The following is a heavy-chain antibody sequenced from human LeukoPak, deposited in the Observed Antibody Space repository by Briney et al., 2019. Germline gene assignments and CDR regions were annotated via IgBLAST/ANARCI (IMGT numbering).Heavy chain of an antibody. J-gene: IGHJ6*02. CDR2: ISSSGSTI. Sequence: GGSLRLSCAASGFTFSSYGMDWVRQAPGKGLEWVSYISSSGSTIYNADSVKGRFTISRDNAKNSLYLQMDSLRAEDTAVYYCARDWDTGVVRYYYGMDVWGQGTTVTVSS. V-gene: IGHV3-48*03. CDR1: GFTFSSYG. D-gene: IGHD5-18*01. CDR3: ARDWDTGVVRYYYGMDV.